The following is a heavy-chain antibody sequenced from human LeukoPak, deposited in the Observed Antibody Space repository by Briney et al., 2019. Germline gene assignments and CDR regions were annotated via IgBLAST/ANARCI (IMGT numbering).Heavy chain of an antibody. D-gene: IGHD3-10*01. CDR3: ARDMGQT. CDR1: GVSISSGAYY. CDR2: IYTSGTT. J-gene: IGHJ5*02. V-gene: IGHV4-61*02. Sequence: SQTLSLTCTVSGVSISSGAYYWTWIRQAAGKGLEWIGRIYTSGTTDYNPSLKNRVSISLDTSKNQFSLNLSSVTAADTAVYYCARDMGQTWGQGTLVTVSS.